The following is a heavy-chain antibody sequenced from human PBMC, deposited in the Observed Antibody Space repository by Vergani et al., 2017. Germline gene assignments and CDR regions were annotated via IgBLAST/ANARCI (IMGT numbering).Heavy chain of an antibody. CDR2: IHHSGTT. V-gene: IGHV4-59*01. CDR1: GGSITNNF. CDR3: ARDTCHFDSENYDDFFDS. D-gene: IGHD3-3*01. J-gene: IGHJ3*02. Sequence: QVQLQESGPGLVKPSETLSLTCTVSGGSITNNFWSWIRRPPGKGLEWIGYIHHSGTTNSKSSLRSRVSISIDTSKSSFSLRLSSVTTADTAMYDCARDTCHFDSENYDDFFDSWCQGTMVIVSS.